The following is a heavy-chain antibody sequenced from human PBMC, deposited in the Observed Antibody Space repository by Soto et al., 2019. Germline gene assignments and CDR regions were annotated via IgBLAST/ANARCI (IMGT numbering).Heavy chain of an antibody. CDR2: ISYDGSNK. D-gene: IGHD3-10*01. J-gene: IGHJ4*02. Sequence: QVQLVESGGGVVQPGRSLRLSCAASGFTFSSYGMHWVRQAPGKGLEWVAVISYDGSNKYYADSVKGRFTISRDNSKNTLYLQMNSPRAEDTAVYYCAKALSCYYGSADFDYWGQGTLVTVSS. CDR1: GFTFSSYG. CDR3: AKALSCYYGSADFDY. V-gene: IGHV3-30*18.